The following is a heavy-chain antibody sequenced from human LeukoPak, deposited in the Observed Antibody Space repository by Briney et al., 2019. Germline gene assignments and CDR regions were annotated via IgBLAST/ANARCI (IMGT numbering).Heavy chain of an antibody. V-gene: IGHV4-59*01. CDR3: ARVGRGDHTWGSYSFDH. CDR1: GDSFSDYR. Sequence: SETLSLTCSMSGDSFSDYRWTWIRQSPGEGLEWIGYISYRGSTKYNPSLKSRLTISIDTSNNQFSLKMSSVIAADTAVYYCARVGRGDHTWGSYSFDHWGQGILVTVSS. CDR2: ISYRGST. J-gene: IGHJ4*02. D-gene: IGHD3-16*01.